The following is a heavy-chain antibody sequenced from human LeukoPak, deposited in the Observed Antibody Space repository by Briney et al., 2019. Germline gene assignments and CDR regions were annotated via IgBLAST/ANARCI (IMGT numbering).Heavy chain of an antibody. CDR2: ISSSGSTI. D-gene: IGHD6-13*01. Sequence: GGSLRLSCAASGFTFSDYYMSWIRQAPGKGVEWVSYISSSGSTIYYADSEKGRFTISRDNAKNSLYLQMNSLRAEDTAVYYCARVGSSWEIYFDYWGQGTLVTVSS. V-gene: IGHV3-11*04. J-gene: IGHJ4*02. CDR1: GFTFSDYY. CDR3: ARVGSSWEIYFDY.